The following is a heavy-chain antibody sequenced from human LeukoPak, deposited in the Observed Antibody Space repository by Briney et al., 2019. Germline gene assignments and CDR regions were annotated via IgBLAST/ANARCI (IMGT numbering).Heavy chain of an antibody. CDR1: GGTFSSYA. CDR2: IIPIFGTA. D-gene: IGHD3-10*01. CDR3: ARGPITMVRGVITDYYYYMDV. V-gene: IGHV1-69*13. Sequence: GASVKVSCKASGGTFSSYAISWVRQAPGQGLEWMGGIIPIFGTANYAQKFQGRVTITADESTSTAYMELGSLRSEDTAVYYCARGPITMVRGVITDYYYYMDVWGKGPRSPFP. J-gene: IGHJ6*03.